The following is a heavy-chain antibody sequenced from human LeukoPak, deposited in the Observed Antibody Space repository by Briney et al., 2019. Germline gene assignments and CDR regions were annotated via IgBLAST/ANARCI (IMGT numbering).Heavy chain of an antibody. J-gene: IGHJ4*02. CDR1: GFTFSSYA. V-gene: IGHV3-53*01. Sequence: GGSLRLSCAASGFTFSSYAMTWVRQAPGKGLEWVSVIYSGGSTYYANSVKGRFTISRDNSKNTLYLQMNSLRAEDTAVYYCARWFANSFDYWGQGTLVTVSS. D-gene: IGHD3-10*01. CDR2: IYSGGST. CDR3: ARWFANSFDY.